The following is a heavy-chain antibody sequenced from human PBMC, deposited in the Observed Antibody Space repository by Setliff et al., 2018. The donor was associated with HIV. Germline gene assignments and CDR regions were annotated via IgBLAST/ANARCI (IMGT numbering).Heavy chain of an antibody. Sequence: ASVKVSCKASGYTFTSYGISWVRQAPGQGLEWMGIINPSGGSTSYAQKFQGRVTMTRDTSTSTLYMELSNLRSDDTAVYYCARAGGGATDQAFDIWGQGTMVTVSS. D-gene: IGHD2-2*01. CDR3: ARAGGGATDQAFDI. CDR1: GYTFTSYG. V-gene: IGHV1-46*01. CDR2: INPSGGST. J-gene: IGHJ3*02.